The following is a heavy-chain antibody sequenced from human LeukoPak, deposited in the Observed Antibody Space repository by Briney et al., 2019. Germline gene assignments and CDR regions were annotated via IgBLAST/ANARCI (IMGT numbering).Heavy chain of an antibody. J-gene: IGHJ4*02. V-gene: IGHV4-39*01. CDR2: LSDTGTT. CDR1: GGSVSTISHF. CDR3: ARGQTVYSSSWGGPDY. Sequence: PSETLSLTCTVSGGSVSTISHFWDWVRQPPGKGLEWIVSLSDTGTTYYNPSLESRVTMSVDTSKNQFSLKLSSVTAADTAVYYCARGQTVYSSSWGGPDYWGQGTLVTVSS. D-gene: IGHD6-13*01.